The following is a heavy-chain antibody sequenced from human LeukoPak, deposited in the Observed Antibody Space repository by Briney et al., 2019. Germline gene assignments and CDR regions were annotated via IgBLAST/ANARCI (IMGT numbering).Heavy chain of an antibody. CDR1: GFTFSSYG. J-gene: IGHJ4*02. Sequence: GGSLRLSCAASGFTFSSYGMHWVRQAPGKGLEWVAVISYDGSNKYYADSVKGRFTISRDNSKNTLYLQMNSLRAEDTAVYYCAKLAMIVVDYYFDYWGQGTLVTVSS. CDR2: ISYDGSNK. D-gene: IGHD3-22*01. V-gene: IGHV3-30*18. CDR3: AKLAMIVVDYYFDY.